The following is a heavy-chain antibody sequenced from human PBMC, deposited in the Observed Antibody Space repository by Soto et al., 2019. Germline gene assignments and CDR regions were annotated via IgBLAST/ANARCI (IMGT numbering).Heavy chain of an antibody. CDR2: IYYSGST. D-gene: IGHD6-19*01. V-gene: IGHV4-61*01. CDR1: GGSVSSGNYY. CDR3: ARDLVSSGWYYFDY. J-gene: IGHJ4*02. Sequence: PSETLSLTCTVSGGSVSSGNYYWSWIRQPPGKGLEWIGYIYYSGSTNYNPSLKSRVTISVDTSKNQFSLKLSSVTAADTAVYYCARDLVSSGWYYFDYWGQGTLVTRLL.